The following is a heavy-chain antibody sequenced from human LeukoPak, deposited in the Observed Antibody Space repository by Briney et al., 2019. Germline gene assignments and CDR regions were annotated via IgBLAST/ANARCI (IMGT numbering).Heavy chain of an antibody. CDR1: GFTFSSYS. CDR2: ISSSGNTT. D-gene: IGHD6-19*01. V-gene: IGHV3-48*04. J-gene: IGHJ4*02. CDR3: ARDGGNAWFLDY. Sequence: TGGSLRLSCAASGFTFSSYSMNWVRQAPGKGLEWVSYISSSGNTTYNADSVKGRFSITRDNAKNSLYLQMNSLRAEDTAVYYCARDGGNAWFLDYWGQGTLVTVSS.